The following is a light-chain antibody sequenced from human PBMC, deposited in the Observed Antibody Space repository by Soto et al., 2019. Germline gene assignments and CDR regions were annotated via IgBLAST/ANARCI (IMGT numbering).Light chain of an antibody. CDR1: QSVSYSSNNKNY. Sequence: DIVMTQSPDSLAVSLGERATINCKSSQSVSYSSNNKNYLAWYQQKPGQPPKLLIYWASTRESGVPDRFSGSGSGTDFTLTISSLQAEDVAVYYCQQYYNSPYTFGQGTKVEIK. V-gene: IGKV4-1*01. J-gene: IGKJ2*01. CDR2: WAS. CDR3: QQYYNSPYT.